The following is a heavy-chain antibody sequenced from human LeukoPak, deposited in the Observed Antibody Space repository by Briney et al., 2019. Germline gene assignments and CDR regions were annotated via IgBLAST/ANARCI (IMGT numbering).Heavy chain of an antibody. D-gene: IGHD1-26*01. J-gene: IGHJ5*02. CDR3: ASGVGARDP. CDR1: GYTFTSYG. V-gene: IGHV1-18*01. Sequence: ASVKVSCKASGYTFTSYGISWVRQAPGQGLEWMGWISAYNGNTNYAQKLQGRVTVTTDTSTSTAYMELSRLRSDDTAVYYCASGVGARDPWGQGTLVTVSS. CDR2: ISAYNGNT.